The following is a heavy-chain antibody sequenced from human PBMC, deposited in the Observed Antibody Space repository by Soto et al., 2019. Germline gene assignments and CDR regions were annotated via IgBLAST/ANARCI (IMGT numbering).Heavy chain of an antibody. D-gene: IGHD6-6*01. CDR3: AKDTRIAARPIGYFDH. CDR1: GFTFGSYG. CDR2: LSGSSLTV. Sequence: EVQLLESGGGLVQPGGSLRLTCAASGFTFGSYGMSWVRQAPGKGLEWVSSLSGSSLTVYYADSVKGRFTISRDNSDNTLFLKITSPRAEDTAFYYCAKDTRIAARPIGYFDHWGQGTLVTVSS. V-gene: IGHV3-23*01. J-gene: IGHJ4*02.